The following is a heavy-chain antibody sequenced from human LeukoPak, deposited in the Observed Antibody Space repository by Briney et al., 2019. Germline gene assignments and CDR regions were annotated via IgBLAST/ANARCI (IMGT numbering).Heavy chain of an antibody. J-gene: IGHJ4*02. CDR2: ISAYNGNT. V-gene: IGHV1-18*01. CDR1: GYTFTSYG. D-gene: IGHD5-24*01. CDR3: ARDRKARGDGYNSFGY. Sequence: ASVKVSCKASGYTFTSYGISWVRRAPGQGLEWMGWISAYNGNTNYAQKLQGRVTMTTDTSTSTAYMELRSLRSDDTAVYYCARDRKARGDGYNSFGYWGQGTLVTVSS.